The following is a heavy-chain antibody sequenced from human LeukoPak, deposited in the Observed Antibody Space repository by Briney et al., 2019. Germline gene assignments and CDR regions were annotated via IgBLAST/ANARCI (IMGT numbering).Heavy chain of an antibody. Sequence: GGSLRLSCAASGFTFSSYSMNWVRQAPGKGLEWVSSISSSSSYIYYADSGKGRFTISRDNAKNSLYLQMNSLRAEDTAVYYCARGSYYDFWSGYLKPDYWGQGTLVTVSS. CDR1: GFTFSSYS. CDR3: ARGSYYDFWSGYLKPDY. J-gene: IGHJ4*02. D-gene: IGHD3-3*01. V-gene: IGHV3-21*01. CDR2: ISSSSSYI.